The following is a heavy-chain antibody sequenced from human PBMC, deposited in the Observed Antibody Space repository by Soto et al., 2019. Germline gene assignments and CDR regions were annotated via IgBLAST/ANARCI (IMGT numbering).Heavy chain of an antibody. CDR2: ISAYKGNT. J-gene: IGHJ6*02. V-gene: IGHV1-18*01. D-gene: IGHD2-2*02. CDR3: ARERCSSTSCYKGPFYYYGLDV. Sequence: GASVKVSCKASGYMFTTCGISWVRQAPGQGLEWMGWISAYKGNTKYAQKLQGRVTMTTDTSTSTAYMELRSLRSDDTAVYSCARERCSSTSCYKGPFYYYGLDVWGQGTTVTVSS. CDR1: GYMFTTCG.